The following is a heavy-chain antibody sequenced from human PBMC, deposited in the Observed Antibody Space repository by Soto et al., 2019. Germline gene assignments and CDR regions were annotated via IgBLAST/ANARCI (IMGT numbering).Heavy chain of an antibody. V-gene: IGHV3-15*04. J-gene: IGHJ5*02. D-gene: IGHD2-15*01. CDR3: VRGGGGGLFDP. Sequence: VGSLRLSCTASGFTFSKAYMNWVRQAPGKGLEWVGQIDSKIDADKTDFAAPVKGRFTLPRDNAKRSLYLQMMSLTAEDTAIYYCVRGGGGGLFDPWGQGTMVTVSS. CDR1: GFTFSKAY. CDR2: IDSKIDADKT.